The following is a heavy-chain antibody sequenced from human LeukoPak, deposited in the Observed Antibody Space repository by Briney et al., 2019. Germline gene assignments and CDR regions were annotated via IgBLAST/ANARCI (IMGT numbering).Heavy chain of an antibody. CDR1: GFNFNNYW. V-gene: IGHV5-51*01. CDR3: AGHSFDTVDAFDV. D-gene: IGHD2-2*02. J-gene: IGHJ3*01. CDR2: IYPGDYDT. Sequence: GEFLKISCEASGFNFNNYWVGWVRQMPGKAREWMGIIYPGDYDTRYSPSFQGHVTISVDKSISTAYLQWRSLRASDTAMYFCAGHSFDTVDAFDVWGQGTIVTVSA.